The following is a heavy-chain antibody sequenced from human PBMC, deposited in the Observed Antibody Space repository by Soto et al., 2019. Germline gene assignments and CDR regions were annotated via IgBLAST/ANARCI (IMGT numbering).Heavy chain of an antibody. CDR3: ASDRGDIVVVGAAAAGGMDV. Sequence: QVQLVQSGAEVKKPGASVKVSCKASGYTFTSYAMHWGRQAPGQRLEWMGWISAGNGNTKYSQRFQGRVTITRDTAAGTAYMELSRLRSEDTAADYCASDRGDIVVVGAAAAGGMDVWGQGTTVTVSS. J-gene: IGHJ6*02. D-gene: IGHD2-15*01. CDR2: ISAGNGNT. CDR1: GYTFTSYA. V-gene: IGHV1-3*01.